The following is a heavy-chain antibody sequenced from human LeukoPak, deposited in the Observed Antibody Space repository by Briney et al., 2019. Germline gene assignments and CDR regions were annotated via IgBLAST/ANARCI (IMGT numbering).Heavy chain of an antibody. Sequence: PGGSLRLSCAASGFTVSSNYMSWVRQAPGKGLEWVSVIYSGGSTYYADSVKGRFTISRDNSKNTLYLQMNSLRAEDTAVYYCAKTLFGSGSLDAFDIWGQGTMVTVSS. CDR1: GFTVSSNY. J-gene: IGHJ3*02. CDR2: IYSGGST. CDR3: AKTLFGSGSLDAFDI. V-gene: IGHV3-53*01. D-gene: IGHD3-10*01.